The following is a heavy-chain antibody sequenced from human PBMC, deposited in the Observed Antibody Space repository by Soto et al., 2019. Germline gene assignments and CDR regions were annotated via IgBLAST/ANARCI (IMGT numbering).Heavy chain of an antibody. Sequence: SETLSLTCTVFGGSISSYYWSWIRQPPGKGLEWIGYIYYSGSTYYNPSLKSRVTISVDTPKNQISLKLSSVTAADTAVYYCARAISSLDFYYYMDVWGKGTTVTVSS. V-gene: IGHV4-59*01. CDR3: ARAISSLDFYYYMDV. D-gene: IGHD3-3*01. J-gene: IGHJ6*03. CDR2: IYYSGST. CDR1: GGSISSYY.